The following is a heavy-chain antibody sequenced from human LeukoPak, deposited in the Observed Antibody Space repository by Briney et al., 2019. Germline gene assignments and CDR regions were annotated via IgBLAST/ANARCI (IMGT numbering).Heavy chain of an antibody. Sequence: SETLSLTCAVYGGSFSGYYWSWIRQPPGKGLEWIGEINHSGSTNYNPSLKSRVTISVDTSKNQFSLKLSSVTAADTAVYYCARRRTAMAYDASDIWGQGTMVTVSS. CDR3: ARRRTAMAYDASDI. V-gene: IGHV4-34*01. CDR2: INHSGST. CDR1: GGSFSGYY. D-gene: IGHD5-18*01. J-gene: IGHJ3*02.